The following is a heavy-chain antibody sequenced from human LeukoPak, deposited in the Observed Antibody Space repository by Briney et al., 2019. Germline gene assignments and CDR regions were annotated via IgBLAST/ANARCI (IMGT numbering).Heavy chain of an antibody. D-gene: IGHD1-26*01. V-gene: IGHV1-46*01. CDR2: INPNGGGT. Sequence: ASVKVSFKTSGYTFTTYYIHWVRQAPGQGLEWMGVINPNGGGTAYVEKFQGRVTMTRDTSTSTVYMQLSSLRSEDMAVYYCARDPSGSWQRFDYWGQGTLVTVSS. CDR3: ARDPSGSWQRFDY. J-gene: IGHJ4*02. CDR1: GYTFTTYY.